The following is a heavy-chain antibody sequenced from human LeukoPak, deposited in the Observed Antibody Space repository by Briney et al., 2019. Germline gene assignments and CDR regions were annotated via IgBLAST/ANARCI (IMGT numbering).Heavy chain of an antibody. D-gene: IGHD5-18*01. V-gene: IGHV4-31*03. CDR3: ARGYSYGEGYYYYYMDV. CDR1: GGSISSGGYY. J-gene: IGHJ6*03. Sequence: SETLSLTCTVSGGSISSGGYYWSWIRQHPGKGLEWIGYIYYSGSTYYNPSLKSRVTISVDTSKNQFSLKLSSVTAADTAVYYCARGYSYGEGYYYYYMDVWGKGTTVTVSS. CDR2: IYYSGST.